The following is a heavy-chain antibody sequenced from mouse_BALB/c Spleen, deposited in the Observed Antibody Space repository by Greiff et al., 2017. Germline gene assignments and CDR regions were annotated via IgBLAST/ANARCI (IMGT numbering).Heavy chain of an antibody. CDR3: VRDGGYDYEFAY. J-gene: IGHJ3*01. Sequence: QVQLKQSGPGLVAPSQSLSITCTVSGFSLTSYDISWIRQPPGKGLEWLGVIWTGGGTNYNSAFMSRLSISKDNSKSQVFLKMNSLQTDDTAIYYCVRDGGYDYEFAYWGQGTLVTVSA. V-gene: IGHV2-9-2*01. CDR1: GFSLTSYD. CDR2: IWTGGGT. D-gene: IGHD2-4*01.